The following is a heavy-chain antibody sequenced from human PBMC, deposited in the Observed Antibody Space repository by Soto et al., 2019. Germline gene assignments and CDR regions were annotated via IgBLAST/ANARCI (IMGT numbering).Heavy chain of an antibody. V-gene: IGHV1-58*01. CDR3: AAPGGYCSGGSCYINLKL. Sequence: SVKVSCKASGFPFTSSAVQWVRQARGQRLEWIGWIVVGSGNTNYAQKFQERVTITRDMSTSTAYMELSSLRSEDTAVYYCAAPGGYCSGGSCYINLKLWGEGTLATVAA. CDR1: GFPFTSSA. D-gene: IGHD2-15*01. J-gene: IGHJ1*01. CDR2: IVVGSGNT.